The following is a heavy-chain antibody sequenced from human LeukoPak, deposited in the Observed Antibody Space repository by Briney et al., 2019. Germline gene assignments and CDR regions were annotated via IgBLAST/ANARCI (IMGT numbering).Heavy chain of an antibody. J-gene: IGHJ4*02. CDR3: ARMREVVGANFDY. V-gene: IGHV3-7*01. Sequence: GGSLRLSCAASGFTFSSYWMSWVRQAPGKGLEWVANIKQDGSEKYCVDSVKGRFTISRDNAKNSLYLQMNSLRAEDTAVYYCARMREVVGANFDYWGQGTLVTVSS. CDR2: IKQDGSEK. D-gene: IGHD1-26*01. CDR1: GFTFSSYW.